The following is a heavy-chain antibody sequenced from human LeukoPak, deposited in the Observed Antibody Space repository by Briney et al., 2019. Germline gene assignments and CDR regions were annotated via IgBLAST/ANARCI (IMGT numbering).Heavy chain of an antibody. CDR3: ARDQGGITRY. V-gene: IGHV3-74*01. J-gene: IGHJ4*02. CDR2: IGNDESTI. CDR1: GFSFSSYW. D-gene: IGHD3-10*01. Sequence: PGGSLRLSCAASGFSFSSYWMHWVRQAPGKGPVWVSLIGNDESTIIYADSVKGRFTISRDNSKNTLYLQMNSLRAEDTALYYCARDQGGITRYWGQGTLVTVSS.